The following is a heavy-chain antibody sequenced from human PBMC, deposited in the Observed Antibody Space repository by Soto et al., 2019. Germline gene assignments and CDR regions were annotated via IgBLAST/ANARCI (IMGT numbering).Heavy chain of an antibody. CDR1: GGSISSGGYS. CDR3: ARTYCSGGSCPNWFDP. CDR2: IYHSGST. Sequence: QLQLQESGSGLVKPSQTLSLTCAVSGGSISSGGYSWSWIRQPPGKGLEWIGYIYHSGSTYYNPSLKSRVTISVDRSKNQFSLKLSSVTAADTAVYYCARTYCSGGSCPNWFDPWGQGTLVTVSS. D-gene: IGHD2-15*01. J-gene: IGHJ5*02. V-gene: IGHV4-30-2*01.